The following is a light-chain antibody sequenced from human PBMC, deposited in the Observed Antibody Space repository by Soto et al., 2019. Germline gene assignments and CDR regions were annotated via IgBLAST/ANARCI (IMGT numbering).Light chain of an antibody. V-gene: IGLV2-11*01. CDR2: DVS. CDR1: SSAVGTYDF. Sequence: QSALTQPRSVSGSPGQSVTISCTGTSSAVGTYDFVSWYQQHPGKAPRLMIFDVSERPSGVPDRFSGSKSGNTASLTISGLQAGDEADYYCCLYAVTFYVFGTGTKLTVL. J-gene: IGLJ1*01. CDR3: CLYAVTFYV.